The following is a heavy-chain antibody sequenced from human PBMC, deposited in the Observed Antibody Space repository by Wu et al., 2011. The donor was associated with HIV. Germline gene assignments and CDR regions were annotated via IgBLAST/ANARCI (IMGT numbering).Heavy chain of an antibody. CDR1: AYTFTDFY. J-gene: IGHJ4*02. CDR2: INTVNGAT. CDR3: ARGPRGLWFGEADFDY. V-gene: IGHV1-2*02. D-gene: IGHD3-10*01. Sequence: QVQLVQSGAEVKKPGASVKVSCKASAYTFTDFYMHWVRQAPGQGLEWMGWINTVNGATNYAQKLQGRVTMTTDTSTSTAYMELRSLRSDDTAVYYCARGPRGLWFGEADFDYWGQGTLVTVS.